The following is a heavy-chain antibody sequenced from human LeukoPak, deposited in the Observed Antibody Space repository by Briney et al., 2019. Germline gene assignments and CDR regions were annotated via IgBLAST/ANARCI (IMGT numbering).Heavy chain of an antibody. CDR3: AKDSRSSSGAFDI. CDR1: GFTFSGYA. CDR2: ISGSGGST. D-gene: IGHD6-6*01. J-gene: IGHJ3*02. Sequence: GGSLRLSCAASGFTFSGYAMSWVRQAPGKGLEWVSAISGSGGSTYYADSVKGRFTISRDNSKNTLYLQMNSLRAEDTAVYYCAKDSRSSSGAFDIWGQGTMVTVSS. V-gene: IGHV3-23*01.